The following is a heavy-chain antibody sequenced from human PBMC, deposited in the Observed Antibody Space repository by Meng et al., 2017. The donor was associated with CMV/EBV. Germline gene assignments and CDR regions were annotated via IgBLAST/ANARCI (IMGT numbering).Heavy chain of an antibody. Sequence: ASVKVSCKAPRNFFTRHAITWVRQAPGQGLEWMGWISADNQNTNLIQKFQGRITPTTDTSTSTAYMELRSLRSDDTAVYYCARGGDYGDFHDPFDYWGQGTLVTVSS. D-gene: IGHD4-17*01. CDR3: ARGGDYGDFHDPFDY. V-gene: IGHV1-18*01. CDR1: RNFFTRHA. J-gene: IGHJ4*02. CDR2: ISADNQNT.